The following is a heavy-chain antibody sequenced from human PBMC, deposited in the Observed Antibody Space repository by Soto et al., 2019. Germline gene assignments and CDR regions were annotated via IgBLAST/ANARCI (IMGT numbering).Heavy chain of an antibody. CDR1: GFTFSSYS. J-gene: IGHJ6*03. Sequence: GGSLRLSCAASGFTFSSYSMNWVRQAPGKGLEWVSYISSSSSTIYYADSVKGRFTISRDNAKNSLYLQMNSLRAEDTAVYYSARLGDSPVFYYYYYMEVWGKGTTVTVFS. CDR2: ISSSSSTI. CDR3: ARLGDSPVFYYYYYMEV. V-gene: IGHV3-48*01.